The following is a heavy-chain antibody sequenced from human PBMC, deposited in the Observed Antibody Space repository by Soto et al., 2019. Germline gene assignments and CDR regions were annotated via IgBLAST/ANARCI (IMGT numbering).Heavy chain of an antibody. CDR2: ISYDGSNK. CDR3: AKDLAVVPAAPLDD. Sequence: GGSLRLSCAASGFTFSSYGMHWVRQAPGKGLEWVAVISYDGSNKYYADSVKGRFTISRDNSKNTLYLQMNSLRAEDTAVYYCAKDLAVVPAAPLDDWGQGTLVTVSS. D-gene: IGHD2-2*01. J-gene: IGHJ4*02. V-gene: IGHV3-30*18. CDR1: GFTFSSYG.